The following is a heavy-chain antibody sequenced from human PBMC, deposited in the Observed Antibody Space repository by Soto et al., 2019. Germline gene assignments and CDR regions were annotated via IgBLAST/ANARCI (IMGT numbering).Heavy chain of an antibody. V-gene: IGHV1-3*04. CDR3: ARKYSSGSFDS. Sequence: ASVKVSCKTFGYSFIGYGLHWVRQAPGQSLEWMGWIHTGNGATKYSQKFQGRLTITRDTSASTAYMEVTSLTSEDTAVYYCARKYSSGSFDSWGQGTLVTVSS. CDR2: IHTGNGAT. CDR1: GYSFIGYG. J-gene: IGHJ4*02. D-gene: IGHD6-19*01.